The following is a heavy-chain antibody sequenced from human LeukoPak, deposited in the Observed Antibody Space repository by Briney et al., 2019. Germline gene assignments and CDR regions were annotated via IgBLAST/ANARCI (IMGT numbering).Heavy chain of an antibody. CDR2: ISSDSSTI. CDR3: ARGGSFTPDY. CDR1: GFTFSSYN. V-gene: IGHV3-48*02. Sequence: PGGSLRLSSAASGFTFSSYNMNWVRQAPGKGLEWVSYISSDSSTIYYAESVKGRFTISRDNAENSLFLQMNNLRDDDTAVYYCARGGSFTPDYWGQGTLVTVSS. J-gene: IGHJ4*02. D-gene: IGHD2-15*01.